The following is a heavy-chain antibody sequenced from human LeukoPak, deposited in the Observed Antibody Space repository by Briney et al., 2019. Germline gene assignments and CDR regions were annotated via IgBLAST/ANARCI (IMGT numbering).Heavy chain of an antibody. Sequence: SGGSLRLSCAASGFTFSSYAMSWVRQAPGKGLEWVSAISGSGGSTYYADSAKGRFTISRDNSKNTLYLQMNSLRAEDTAVYYCAKDKGYSSGWYDYYGMDVWGQGTTVTVSS. V-gene: IGHV3-23*01. CDR2: ISGSGGST. CDR1: GFTFSSYA. CDR3: AKDKGYSSGWYDYYGMDV. J-gene: IGHJ6*02. D-gene: IGHD6-19*01.